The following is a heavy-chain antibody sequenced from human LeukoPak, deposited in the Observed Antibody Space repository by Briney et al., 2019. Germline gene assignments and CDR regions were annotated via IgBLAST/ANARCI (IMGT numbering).Heavy chain of an antibody. CDR1: GDSVSSNSAA. V-gene: IGHV6-1*01. Sequence: SQTLSLTCAISGDSVSSNSAAWNWIRQSPSRGLEWLGRTYYRSKWYNDYAVSVKSRITINPDTSKNQFSLKLSSVTAADTAVYYCARRVGLVLFSNWFDPWGQGTLVTVSS. D-gene: IGHD3/OR15-3a*01. CDR3: ARRVGLVLFSNWFDP. CDR2: TYYRSKWYN. J-gene: IGHJ5*02.